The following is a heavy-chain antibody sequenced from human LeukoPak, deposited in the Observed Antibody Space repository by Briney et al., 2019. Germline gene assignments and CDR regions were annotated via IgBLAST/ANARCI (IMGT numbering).Heavy chain of an antibody. V-gene: IGHV5-51*01. D-gene: IGHD2-21*02. CDR1: GSSFSNYW. CDR3: AIPPGYCGNDCSFDH. Sequence: GESLKISCEASGSSFSNYWIGWVRQMPGKGLEWMGIIYPGDYETRYSPSFQGLVTISVDKSISTAYLQWSSLKASDTAMYYCAIPPGYCGNDCSFDHWGQGTLVTVSS. CDR2: IYPGDYET. J-gene: IGHJ4*02.